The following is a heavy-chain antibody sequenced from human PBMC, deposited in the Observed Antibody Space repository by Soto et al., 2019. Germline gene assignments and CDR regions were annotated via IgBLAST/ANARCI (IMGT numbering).Heavy chain of an antibody. D-gene: IGHD3-10*01. J-gene: IGHJ4*02. CDR2: IWYDGSNK. CDR3: ARDLGYYGSGGYQPDY. Sequence: PGGSLRLSCAASGFTFSSYGMHWVRQAPGKGLEWVAVIWYDGSNKYYADSVKGRFTISRDNSKNTLYLQMNSLRAEDTAVYYCARDLGYYGSGGYQPDYWGQGTLVTVSS. V-gene: IGHV3-33*01. CDR1: GFTFSSYG.